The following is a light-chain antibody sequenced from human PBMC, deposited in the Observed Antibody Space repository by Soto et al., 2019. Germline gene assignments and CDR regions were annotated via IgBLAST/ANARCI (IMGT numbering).Light chain of an antibody. CDR3: QQYNYCTPYT. V-gene: IGKV3-15*01. Sequence: EVVMTQSPATLSASPGERVTLSCRASQNLGSSLDWYQQRPGQAPRLLLYEGATRATGIPARFSGSGSGTEFTITISSLQSEDVAVYYCQQYNYCTPYTFGQGTNLEFK. CDR2: EGA. J-gene: IGKJ2*01. CDR1: QNLGSS.